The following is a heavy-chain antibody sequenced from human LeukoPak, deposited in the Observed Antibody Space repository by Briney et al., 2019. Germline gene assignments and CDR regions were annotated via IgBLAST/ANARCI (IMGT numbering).Heavy chain of an antibody. D-gene: IGHD4-17*01. V-gene: IGHV4-59*08. J-gene: IGHJ3*02. CDR1: GGSIRSYY. CDR2: IGYSGNT. Sequence: PSETLSLTCTVSGGSIRSYYWSWIRQPPGKGLEWIGYIGYSGNTNYNPSLKSRVTISVDTSKNQFSLKLSSVTAADTAVYYCARRNPLYYGDYAPRGDDAFDIWGQGTMVTVSS. CDR3: ARRNPLYYGDYAPRGDDAFDI.